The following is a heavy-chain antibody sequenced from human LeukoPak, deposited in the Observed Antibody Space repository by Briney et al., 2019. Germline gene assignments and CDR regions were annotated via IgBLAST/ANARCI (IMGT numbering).Heavy chain of an antibody. CDR2: IYYSGRT. V-gene: IGHV4-39*07. CDR1: GGSISSSSYY. J-gene: IGHJ4*02. Sequence: SETLSLTCTVSGGSISSSSYYWGGIRQPPGKGLEWIGSIYYSGRTYYNPSLKSRVTISVDPSKNQFSLKLSSVTAADTAVYYCARDGSFGSSSYYWGQGTLVTVSS. D-gene: IGHD6-6*01. CDR3: ARDGSFGSSSYY.